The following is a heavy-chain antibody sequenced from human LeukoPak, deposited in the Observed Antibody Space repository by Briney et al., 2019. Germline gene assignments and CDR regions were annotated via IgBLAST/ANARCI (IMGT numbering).Heavy chain of an antibody. V-gene: IGHV3-21*01. CDR3: ARDLWFGDRGDDQLDY. D-gene: IGHD3-10*01. CDR1: GFTFSSYS. J-gene: IGHJ4*02. Sequence: PGGSLRLSCAASGFTFSSYSMNWVRQAPGKGLEWVSSISSSSSYIYYAESVKGRFTISRDNAKNSLYLQMNSLRAEDTAVYYCARDLWFGDRGDDQLDYWGQGTLVTVSS. CDR2: ISSSSSYI.